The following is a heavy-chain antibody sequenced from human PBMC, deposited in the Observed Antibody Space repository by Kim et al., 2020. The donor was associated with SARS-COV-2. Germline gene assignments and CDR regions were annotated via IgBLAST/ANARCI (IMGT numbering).Heavy chain of an antibody. Sequence: GGSLRLSCAASGFTVSSNYMSWVRQAPGKGLEWVSVIYSGGSTYYADSVKGRFTISRDNSKNTLYLQMNSLRAEDTAVYYCARGTRWLNYYFDYWGQGTLVTVSS. D-gene: IGHD5-12*01. J-gene: IGHJ4*02. CDR1: GFTVSSNY. CDR3: ARGTRWLNYYFDY. CDR2: IYSGGST. V-gene: IGHV3-66*02.